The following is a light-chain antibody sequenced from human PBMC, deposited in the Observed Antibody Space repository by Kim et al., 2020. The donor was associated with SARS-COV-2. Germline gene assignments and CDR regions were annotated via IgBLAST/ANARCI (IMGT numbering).Light chain of an antibody. Sequence: QSALSQPASVSGSPGQSITISCTGTSNDVGDNDFVSWYQQHAGKAPKLMIYDVNYRPSGVSNRFSGSKSGNTASLTISGLQAEDEADYFCSSYTSRSIRVFGGGTKLTVL. J-gene: IGLJ3*02. CDR3: SSYTSRSIRV. CDR1: SNDVGDNDF. CDR2: DVN. V-gene: IGLV2-14*03.